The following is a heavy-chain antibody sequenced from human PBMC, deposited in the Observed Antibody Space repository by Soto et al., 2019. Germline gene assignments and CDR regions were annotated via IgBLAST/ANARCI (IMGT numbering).Heavy chain of an antibody. V-gene: IGHV1-46*01. CDR2: INPRGGST. Sequence: EASVKVSCKASGYTFTSYAMLWVRQAPGQRLEWMGIINPRGGSTSYAQKFQGRVTMTRDTSTSTVYMELSSVTAADTAVYYCARGTSLWSGYRYGMDVWGQGTTVTVSS. D-gene: IGHD3-3*01. J-gene: IGHJ6*02. CDR3: ARGTSLWSGYRYGMDV. CDR1: GYTFTSYA.